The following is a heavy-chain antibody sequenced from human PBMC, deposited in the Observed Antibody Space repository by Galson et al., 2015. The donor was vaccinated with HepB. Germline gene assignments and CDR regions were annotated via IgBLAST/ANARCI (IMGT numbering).Heavy chain of an antibody. J-gene: IGHJ4*02. CDR3: ARDLSNGHDYWGYYFDY. D-gene: IGHD5-12*01. CDR1: RFTFMTYP. Sequence: SLRLSCAASRFTFMTYPMHWVRQAPGKGLEWVAVISYDGRRQYYGESVKDRFTISRDNSKNTLYLQMNSLTPDDTAVYYCARDLSNGHDYWGYYFDYWGQGTLVTVSS. CDR2: ISYDGRRQ. V-gene: IGHV3-30-3*01.